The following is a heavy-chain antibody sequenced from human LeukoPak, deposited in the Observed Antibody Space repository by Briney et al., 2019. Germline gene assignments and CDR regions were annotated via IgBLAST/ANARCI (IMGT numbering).Heavy chain of an antibody. V-gene: IGHV4-4*02. Sequence: PSETLSLTCAVSGGSISSSNWWSWVRQPPGKVLEWIGEIYHSGSTNYNPSLKSRVTISVDKSKSQFSLKLSSVTAADTAVYYCARESGSYYYYYGMDVWGQGTTVTVSS. CDR1: GGSISSSNW. CDR3: ARESGSYYYYYGMDV. J-gene: IGHJ6*02. CDR2: IYHSGST.